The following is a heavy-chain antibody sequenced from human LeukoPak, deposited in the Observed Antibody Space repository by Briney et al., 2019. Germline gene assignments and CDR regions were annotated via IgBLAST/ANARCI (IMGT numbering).Heavy chain of an antibody. CDR1: GFTLGNYW. CDR3: ARGAPRDSSPSSCSLFDH. J-gene: IGHJ4*02. V-gene: IGHV3-7*01. CDR2: IVQDGSGK. D-gene: IGHD2-2*01. Sequence: PGGSLRLSCAASGFTLGNYWMSWVRQAPGQGLEWGANIVQDGSGKYYVDSVKGRFTISRDNAKNSLYLQMNSLRAEDTAVYYCARGAPRDSSPSSCSLFDHWGRRTQVTVSS.